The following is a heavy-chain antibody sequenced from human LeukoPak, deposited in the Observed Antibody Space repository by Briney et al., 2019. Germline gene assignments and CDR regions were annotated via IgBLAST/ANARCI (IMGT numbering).Heavy chain of an antibody. D-gene: IGHD1-26*01. V-gene: IGHV4-59*08. J-gene: IGHJ3*02. Sequence: GSLRLSCAASGFTFSNAWMSWIRQHPGKGLEWIGYIYYSGSTNYNPSLKSRVTISVDTSKNQFSLKLSSVTAADTAVYYCARQWYSGSYRTENAFDIWGQGTMVTVSS. CDR1: GFTFSNAW. CDR2: IYYSGST. CDR3: ARQWYSGSYRTENAFDI.